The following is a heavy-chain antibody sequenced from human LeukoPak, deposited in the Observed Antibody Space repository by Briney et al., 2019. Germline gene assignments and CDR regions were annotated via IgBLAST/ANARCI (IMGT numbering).Heavy chain of an antibody. CDR3: ASFRYSSSSGDWFDP. V-gene: IGHV3-21*01. Sequence: PGGSLRLSCAASGFTSSSYSMNWVRQAPGKGLEWVSSISSSSSYIYYADSVKGRFTISRDNAKNSLYLQMNSLRAEDTAVYYCASFRYSSSSGDWFDPWGQGTLVTVSS. J-gene: IGHJ5*02. CDR1: GFTSSSYS. D-gene: IGHD6-6*01. CDR2: ISSSSSYI.